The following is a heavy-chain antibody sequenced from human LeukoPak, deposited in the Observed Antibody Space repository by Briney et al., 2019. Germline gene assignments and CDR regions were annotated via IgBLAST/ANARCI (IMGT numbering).Heavy chain of an antibody. Sequence: ASVKVSCKASGYTFIDYYMHWVRQAPGQGLEWMGWINPNSGGTNYAQKFQGRVTMTRDTSINTAYMEWSSLKASDTAMYYCARRPVTTDFVWFDPWGQGTLVTVSS. CDR2: INPNSGGT. CDR3: ARRPVTTDFVWFDP. D-gene: IGHD4-17*01. CDR1: GYTFIDYY. V-gene: IGHV1-2*02. J-gene: IGHJ5*02.